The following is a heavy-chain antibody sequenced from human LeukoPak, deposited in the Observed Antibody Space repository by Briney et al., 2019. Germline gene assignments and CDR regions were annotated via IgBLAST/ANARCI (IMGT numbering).Heavy chain of an antibody. D-gene: IGHD3-10*01. CDR3: ARVGEGRAIYYYGSGSYFGWFDP. CDR2: INHSGST. CDR1: GGSFSGYY. V-gene: IGHV4-34*01. J-gene: IGHJ5*02. Sequence: SETLSLTCAVYGGSFSGYYWSWIRQPPGKGLEWIGEINHSGSTNYNPSLKSRVTISVDTSKNQFSLKLSSVTAADTAVYYCARVGEGRAIYYYGSGSYFGWFDPWGQGTLVTVSS.